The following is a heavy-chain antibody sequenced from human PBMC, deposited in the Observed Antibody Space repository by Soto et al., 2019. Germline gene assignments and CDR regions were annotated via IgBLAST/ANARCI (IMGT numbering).Heavy chain of an antibody. J-gene: IGHJ1*01. CDR1: GFPFSSYA. CDR2: ISGSGGST. V-gene: IGHV3-23*01. CDR3: AKTKTPTVTSLRYFQH. D-gene: IGHD4-17*01. Sequence: GGSLRLSCAASGFPFSSYAMSWVRQAPGKGLEWVSAISGSGGSTYYADSVKGRFTISRDNSKNTLYLQMNSLRAEDTAVYYCAKTKTPTVTSLRYFQHWGQGTLVTVSS.